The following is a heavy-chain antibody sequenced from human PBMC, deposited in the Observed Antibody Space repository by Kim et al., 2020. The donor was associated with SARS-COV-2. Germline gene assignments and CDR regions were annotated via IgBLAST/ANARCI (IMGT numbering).Heavy chain of an antibody. CDR3: AIGVRGEGYNSP. Sequence: SETLSLTCAVYGGSFNDFYWNWIRQSPGKGLEWIGEINHSGSTNYNPSLKSRLTISVDTPRNQFSLKLRSVTAADMAVYYCAIGVRGEGYNSPWGQGTLVTVSS. CDR1: GGSFNDFY. J-gene: IGHJ5*02. V-gene: IGHV4-34*01. D-gene: IGHD1-1*01. CDR2: INHSGST.